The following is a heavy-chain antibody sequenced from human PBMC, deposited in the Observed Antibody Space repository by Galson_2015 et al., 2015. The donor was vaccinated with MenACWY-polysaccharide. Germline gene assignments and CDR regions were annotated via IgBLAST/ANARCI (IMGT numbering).Heavy chain of an antibody. D-gene: IGHD2-2*01. CDR2: IYYSGST. V-gene: IGHV4-39*01. J-gene: IGHJ4*02. Sequence: ETLSLTCTVSGGSISSRSYYWGWIRQPPGKGLEWIGSIYYSGSTYYNPSLKSRVTISVDTSKNQFSLKLRSVTAADTAVYYCARHDAMAPNFFDYWGQGTLVTVSS. CDR1: GGSISSRSYY. CDR3: ARHDAMAPNFFDY.